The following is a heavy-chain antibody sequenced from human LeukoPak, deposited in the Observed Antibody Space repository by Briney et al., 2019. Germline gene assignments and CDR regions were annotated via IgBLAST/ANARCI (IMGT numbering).Heavy chain of an antibody. V-gene: IGHV4-30-4*01. CDR1: GGSISSGDYY. Sequence: SETLSLTCTVSGGSISSGDYYWSWIRQPPGKGLEWIGYIYYSGSTYYNSSLKSRVTISVDTSKNQFSLKLSSVTAADTAVYYCAREVDYGDYVRWFDPWGQGTLVTVSS. CDR2: IYYSGST. D-gene: IGHD4-17*01. CDR3: AREVDYGDYVRWFDP. J-gene: IGHJ5*02.